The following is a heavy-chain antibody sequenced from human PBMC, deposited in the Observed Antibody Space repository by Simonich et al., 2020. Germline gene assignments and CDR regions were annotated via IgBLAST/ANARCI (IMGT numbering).Heavy chain of an antibody. CDR3: ARGGVQYYYYYMDV. CDR1: GYTFTGYY. CDR2: INPNRGGT. V-gene: IGHV1-2*02. Sequence: QVQLVQSGAEVKKPGASVKVSCKASGYTFTGYYMHWVRQAPGQGLAWMGWINPNRGGTNYAQKFQGRVTMTRDTSISTAYMELSRLRSDDTAVYYCARGGVQYYYYYMDVWGKGTTVTVSS. D-gene: IGHD3-3*01. J-gene: IGHJ6*03.